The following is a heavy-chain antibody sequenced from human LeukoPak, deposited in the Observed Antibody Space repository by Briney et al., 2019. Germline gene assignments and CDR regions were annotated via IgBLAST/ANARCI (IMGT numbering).Heavy chain of an antibody. CDR3: ARIRYSGSYGGIAFDI. Sequence: GESLKISCKGSGYSFTSYWIGWVRQMPGKGLEWMGIIYPGDSDTRYSPSFQGQVTISADKSISTAYLQWSSLKASDTAMYYCARIRYSGSYGGIAFDIWGQGTMVTVSS. V-gene: IGHV5-51*01. D-gene: IGHD1-26*01. J-gene: IGHJ3*02. CDR1: GYSFTSYW. CDR2: IYPGDSDT.